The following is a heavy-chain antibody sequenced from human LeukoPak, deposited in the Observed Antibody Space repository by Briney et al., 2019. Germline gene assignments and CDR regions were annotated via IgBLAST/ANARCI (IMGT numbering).Heavy chain of an antibody. Sequence: GGSLRLSCAASGFSFDDYGMSWVRQAPGKGLEWVSGINWNGGSTGYADSVKGRFTISRDNAKNSLYLQMNSLRAEDTALYHCARAIYDNSGFSKYLFDYWGQGTLVTVSS. CDR2: INWNGGST. CDR3: ARAIYDNSGFSKYLFDY. V-gene: IGHV3-20*01. CDR1: GFSFDDYG. J-gene: IGHJ4*02. D-gene: IGHD3-22*01.